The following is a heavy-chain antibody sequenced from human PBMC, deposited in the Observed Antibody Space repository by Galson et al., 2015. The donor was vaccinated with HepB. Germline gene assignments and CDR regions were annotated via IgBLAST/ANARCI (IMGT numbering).Heavy chain of an antibody. CDR1: GYTFTSYD. CDR2: MNPNSGNT. V-gene: IGHV1-8*01. D-gene: IGHD5-12*01. J-gene: IGHJ4*02. CDR3: ASWGYSGYAITDY. Sequence: SVKVSCKASGYTFTSYDINWVRQATGQGLEWMGWMNPNSGNTGYAQKFQGRVTMTRDTSISTAYMELSSLRSEDTAVYYCASWGYSGYAITDYWGQGTLVTVSS.